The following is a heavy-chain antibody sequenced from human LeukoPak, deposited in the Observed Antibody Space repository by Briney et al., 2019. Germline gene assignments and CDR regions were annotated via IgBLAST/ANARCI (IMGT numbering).Heavy chain of an antibody. CDR1: GYTFTSYG. D-gene: IGHD2/OR15-2a*01. Sequence: GASVKVSCKASGYTFTSYGISWVRQAPGQGLEWMGWISGYNGHTDYPQQFQGRVTMTTDTSTSTAYLELRSLTSDDTAVYYCARLAPDRVILVDYNSYMDVWGKGTTVTVSS. J-gene: IGHJ6*03. CDR2: ISGYNGHT. V-gene: IGHV1-18*01. CDR3: ARLAPDRVILVDYNSYMDV.